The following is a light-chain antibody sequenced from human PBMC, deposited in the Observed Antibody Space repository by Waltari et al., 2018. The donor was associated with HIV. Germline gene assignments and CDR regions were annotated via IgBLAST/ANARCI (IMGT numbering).Light chain of an antibody. CDR2: GAS. J-gene: IGKJ4*01. V-gene: IGKV3-20*01. CDR3: QQYGSSPLT. Sequence: DTVLTQSPGPLSLSPGERATLSCRASQSVTSSYLAWYQQKPGQAPRPLIHGASSRATGIPDRFSGSGSGTDFTLTISRLEPEDFAVYYCQQYGSSPLTFGGGTKVEIK. CDR1: QSVTSSY.